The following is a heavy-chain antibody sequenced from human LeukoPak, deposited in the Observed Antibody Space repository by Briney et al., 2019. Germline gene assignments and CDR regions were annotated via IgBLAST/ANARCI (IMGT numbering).Heavy chain of an antibody. Sequence: PGGSLRLSCAASGFTFSSYTMSWVRQAPGKGLEWVSSISNSSTYIYYADSVKGRFTISRDNSKNTLYLQMDSLRAEDTALYYCAKPAQVDGSIDVFDIWGQGTMVTVSS. CDR3: AKPAQVDGSIDVFDI. J-gene: IGHJ3*02. CDR1: GFTFSSYT. V-gene: IGHV3-21*04. D-gene: IGHD5-24*01. CDR2: ISNSSTYI.